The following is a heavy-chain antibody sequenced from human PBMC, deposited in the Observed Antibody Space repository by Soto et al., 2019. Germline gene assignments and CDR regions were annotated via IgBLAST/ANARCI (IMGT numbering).Heavy chain of an antibody. CDR2: IYPDDSDT. V-gene: IGHV5-51*01. CDR3: ARLEWIGSYDYFYGLDV. J-gene: IGHJ6*02. D-gene: IGHD1-26*01. Sequence: AGESLKISCKASGYTFTNYWIAWARQKPGKGLEWMGFIYPDDSDTRYSPSFQGQVTISADRSTKTAYLQRSTLEASDTATYYCARLEWIGSYDYFYGLDVWGQGTTVTVSS. CDR1: GYTFTNYW.